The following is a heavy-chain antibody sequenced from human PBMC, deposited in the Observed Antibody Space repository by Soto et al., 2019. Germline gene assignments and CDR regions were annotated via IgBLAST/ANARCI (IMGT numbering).Heavy chain of an antibody. Sequence: SETLSLTCTFSGGSVISGSYYWSWIRQPPGKGLEWIGYIYYSGSTNYNPSLKSRVTISVDTSKNQFSLKLSSVTAADTAVYYCARAHGYKSLEFGYWGQGTLVTVSS. CDR1: GGSVISGSYY. J-gene: IGHJ4*02. CDR2: IYYSGST. D-gene: IGHD5-12*01. V-gene: IGHV4-61*01. CDR3: ARAHGYKSLEFGY.